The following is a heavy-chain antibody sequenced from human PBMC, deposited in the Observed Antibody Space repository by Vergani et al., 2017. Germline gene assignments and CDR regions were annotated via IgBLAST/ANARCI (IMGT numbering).Heavy chain of an antibody. D-gene: IGHD1-26*01. Sequence: QVQLVESGGGVVQPGRSLRLSCAASGFTFSSYGMHWVRQATGKGLEWVAVIWYDGSNKYYADSVKGRFNISRDNSKNTLYLKMNSLRAEDTAVYYCARGLSRVGATPEVYWGQGTLVTVSS. V-gene: IGHV3-33*01. J-gene: IGHJ4*02. CDR3: ARGLSRVGATPEVY. CDR1: GFTFSSYG. CDR2: IWYDGSNK.